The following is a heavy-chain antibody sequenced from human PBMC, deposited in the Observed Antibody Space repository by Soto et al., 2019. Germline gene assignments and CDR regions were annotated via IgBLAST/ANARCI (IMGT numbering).Heavy chain of an antibody. J-gene: IGHJ6*02. CDR2: IIPIFGTA. CDR1: GGTFSSYA. CDR3: ARDSKGASAIRLGYGMDV. V-gene: IGHV1-69*01. Sequence: QVQLVQSGAEVKKPGSSVKVSCKASGGTFSSYAISWVRQAPGQGLEWMGGIIPIFGTANYAQKFQGRVTITADESTSTAYMELSSQRSEDTAVYYCARDSKGASAIRLGYGMDVWGQGTTVTVSS. D-gene: IGHD2-2*01.